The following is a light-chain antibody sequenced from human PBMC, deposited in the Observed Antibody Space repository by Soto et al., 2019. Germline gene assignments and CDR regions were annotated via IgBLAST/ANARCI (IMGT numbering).Light chain of an antibody. Sequence: EIVLTQSPATLSLSPGERATLSCRASQSFSSYLAWYQQKPGQAPRLLIYDASKRATGIPARFSGRGSGTDFTLTISSLEPEDFAVYLCQQRSNWPPVITFGQGTRLEIK. J-gene: IGKJ5*01. V-gene: IGKV3-11*01. CDR3: QQRSNWPPVIT. CDR2: DAS. CDR1: QSFSSY.